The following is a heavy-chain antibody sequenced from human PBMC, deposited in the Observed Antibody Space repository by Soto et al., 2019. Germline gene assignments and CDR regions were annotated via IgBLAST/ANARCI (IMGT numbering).Heavy chain of an antibody. CDR1: GGTFSSYA. V-gene: IGHV1-69*13. Sequence: SVKVSCKASGGTFSSYAISWVRQAPGQGLEWMGGIIPIFGTANYAQKFQGRVTITADESTSTAYMELSSLRSEDTAVYYCARDRSYYDSSGYYYFDYWGQGTLVTVSS. CDR2: IIPIFGTA. J-gene: IGHJ4*02. CDR3: ARDRSYYDSSGYYYFDY. D-gene: IGHD3-22*01.